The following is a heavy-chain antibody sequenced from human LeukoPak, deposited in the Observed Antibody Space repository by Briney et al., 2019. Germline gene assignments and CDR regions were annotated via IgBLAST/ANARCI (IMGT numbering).Heavy chain of an antibody. CDR1: GFTFSSFE. CDR2: ISSSSSYI. CDR3: ARDRGSSWPFDY. D-gene: IGHD6-13*01. Sequence: GGSLRLSCAASGFTFSSFEMNWVRQAPGKGLEWVSSISSSSSYIYYADSVKGRFTISRDNAKNSLYLQMNSLRAEDTAVYYCARDRGSSWPFDYWGQGTLVTVSS. J-gene: IGHJ4*02. V-gene: IGHV3-21*01.